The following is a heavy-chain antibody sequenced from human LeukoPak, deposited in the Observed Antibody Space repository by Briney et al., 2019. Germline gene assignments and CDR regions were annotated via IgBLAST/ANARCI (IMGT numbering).Heavy chain of an antibody. V-gene: IGHV1-18*04. D-gene: IGHD3-22*01. J-gene: IGHJ6*03. Sequence: ASVKVSCKASGYTFTGYYMHWVRQAPGQGLEWMGWISAYNGNTNYAQKLQGRVTMTTDTSTSTAYMELRSLRSDDTAVYYCARDESYYDSSGYYYYYYMDVWGKGTTVTVSS. CDR1: GYTFTGYY. CDR2: ISAYNGNT. CDR3: ARDESYYDSSGYYYYYYMDV.